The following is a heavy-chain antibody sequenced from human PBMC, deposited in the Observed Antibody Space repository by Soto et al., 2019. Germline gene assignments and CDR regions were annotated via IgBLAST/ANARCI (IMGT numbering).Heavy chain of an antibody. V-gene: IGHV4-39*01. CDR1: GGSISSSSYY. CDR3: ARWTAGAAAGMGDWFDP. CDR2: IYYSGST. D-gene: IGHD6-13*01. Sequence: PSETLSLTCTVSGGSISSSSYYWGWIRQPPGKGLEWIGSIYYSGSTYYNPSLKSRVTISVDTSKNQFSLKLSSVTAADTAVYFCARWTAGAAAGMGDWFDPWGQGTLVTVSS. J-gene: IGHJ5*02.